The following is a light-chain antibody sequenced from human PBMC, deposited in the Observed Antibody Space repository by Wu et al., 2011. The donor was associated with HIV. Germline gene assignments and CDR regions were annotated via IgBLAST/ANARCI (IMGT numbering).Light chain of an antibody. J-gene: IGKJ2*03. CDR1: QSVGDK. Sequence: EVVLTQSPATLSVSPGERATLSCGASQSVGDKLAWYQHKPGQAPRLLMYDASSRATGIPARFSGSGSGTEFTLTISIMQSEXFAVYYCQQYNKLALYSFGQGTKLEIK. V-gene: IGKV3D-15*03. CDR3: QQYNKLALYS. CDR2: DAS.